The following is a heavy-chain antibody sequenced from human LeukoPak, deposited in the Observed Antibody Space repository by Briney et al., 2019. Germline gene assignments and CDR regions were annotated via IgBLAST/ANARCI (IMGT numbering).Heavy chain of an antibody. CDR1: GFSFGSYA. D-gene: IGHD1-26*01. CDR2: ISSNGGST. J-gene: IGHJ4*02. CDR3: ARARGSFRPYYFDY. V-gene: IGHV3-64*01. Sequence: PGGSLRLSCAASGFSFGSYAMHWVRQAPGKGLEYVSAISSNGGSTYYANSVKDRFTISRDDSKNALYLQMGSLRAEDMAVYYCARARGSFRPYYFDYWGQGTLVTVSS.